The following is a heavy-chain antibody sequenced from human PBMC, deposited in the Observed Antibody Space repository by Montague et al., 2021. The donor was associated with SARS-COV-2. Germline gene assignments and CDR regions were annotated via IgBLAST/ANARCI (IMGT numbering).Heavy chain of an antibody. CDR1: GDSDCGDDAT. V-gene: IGHV6-1*01. J-gene: IGHJ4*02. CDR2: THYMSKWNN. Sequence: CAISGDSDCGDDATRNSVRQTPEIHLQQQVGTHYMSKWNNDYAVSVKSRITINPDTSKNQFSLQLDSVTPEDTAVDYCARGFNTAMVKFDYWGQGTLVTVSS. CDR3: ARGFNTAMVKFDY. D-gene: IGHD5-18*01.